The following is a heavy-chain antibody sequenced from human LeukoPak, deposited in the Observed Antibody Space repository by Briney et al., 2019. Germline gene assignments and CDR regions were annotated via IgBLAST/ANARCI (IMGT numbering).Heavy chain of an antibody. CDR2: ISGSGGST. CDR1: GFTFSSYA. CDR3: ASRYSSSWGLDY. D-gene: IGHD6-13*01. J-gene: IGHJ4*02. V-gene: IGHV3-23*01. Sequence: GSLRLSCAASGFTFSSYAMSWVRQAPGKGLEWVSAISGSGGSTYYADSVKGRFTISRDNSKNTGYLQMNSLRVEDTAVYYCASRYSSSWGLDYWGQGTLVTVSS.